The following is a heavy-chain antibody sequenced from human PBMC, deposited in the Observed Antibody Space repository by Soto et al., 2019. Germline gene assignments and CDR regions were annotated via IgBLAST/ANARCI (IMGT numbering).Heavy chain of an antibody. J-gene: IGHJ4*02. CDR1: GYTFTSYY. Sequence: ASVRVSCKASGYTFTSYYMHWVRQAPGQGLEWMGIINPSGGSTSYAQKFQGRVTMTRDTSTSTVYMELSSLRSEDTAVDYCARGGGSYLSDYWGQGTLVTVSS. D-gene: IGHD1-26*01. CDR3: ARGGGSYLSDY. V-gene: IGHV1-46*03. CDR2: INPSGGST.